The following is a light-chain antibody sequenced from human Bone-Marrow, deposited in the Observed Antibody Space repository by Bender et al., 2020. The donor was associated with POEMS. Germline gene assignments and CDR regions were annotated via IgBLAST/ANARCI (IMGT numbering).Light chain of an antibody. V-gene: IGLV3-1*01. CDR2: QDT. CDR1: KLDDKY. Sequence: SYELTQPPSMSVSPAQTASITCSGDKLDDKYVSWYQQKPGQSPILVIYQDTKRPAGIPERFSGSNSGNTATLTISGLQAEDEADYYCTSYAGSNNFYVFGSGTKVTVL. J-gene: IGLJ1*01. CDR3: TSYAGSNNFYV.